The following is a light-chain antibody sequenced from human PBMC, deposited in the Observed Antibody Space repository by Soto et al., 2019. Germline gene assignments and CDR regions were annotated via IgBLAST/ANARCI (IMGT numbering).Light chain of an antibody. Sequence: AIRMTQSPSSLSASTGDRVTITCRASQGISSYLAWYQQKPGKAPKLLICAASTLQSGVPSRFSGSGSGTDFPLTSSFLQSEDFATYYCQQYYSYPPTFGPGTKVDIK. CDR1: QGISSY. CDR2: AAS. V-gene: IGKV1-8*01. CDR3: QQYYSYPPT. J-gene: IGKJ3*01.